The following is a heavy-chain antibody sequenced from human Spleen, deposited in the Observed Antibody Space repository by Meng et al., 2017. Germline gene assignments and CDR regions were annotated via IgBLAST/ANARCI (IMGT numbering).Heavy chain of an antibody. CDR2: TYVGGST. CDR1: VAAISNYY. CDR3: ARGSAGDYYFDS. V-gene: IGHV4-4*07. Sequence: VKWQESGPGLVKPSTTLDLTGSVSVAAISNYYWNWRRQPAGKRLEWIGRTYVGGSTDYNPSLRSRATVSVDTSKNQISLRLAPVTAADTAVYFCARGSAGDYYFDSWGQGTVVTVSS. D-gene: IGHD4-17*01. J-gene: IGHJ4*02.